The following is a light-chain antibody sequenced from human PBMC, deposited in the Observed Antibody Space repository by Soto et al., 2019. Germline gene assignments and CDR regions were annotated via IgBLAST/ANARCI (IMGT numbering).Light chain of an antibody. CDR3: QQYGKSPA. CDR2: GGS. J-gene: IGKJ2*01. V-gene: IGKV3-20*01. Sequence: VFTQSPGTLSLSPGDRATLSCRASQRVSVYSLAWYQQKPGRAPWLLIYGGSTRATGVPDSFSGNGSGAEFTLTISRLEAEEFAVYHCQQYGKSPAFAKGTKVDI. CDR1: QRVSVYS.